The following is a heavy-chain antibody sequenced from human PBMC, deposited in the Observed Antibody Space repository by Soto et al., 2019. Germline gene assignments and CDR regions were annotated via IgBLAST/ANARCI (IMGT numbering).Heavy chain of an antibody. J-gene: IGHJ4*01. D-gene: IGHD3-3*01. Sequence: LSLTCAVSGASFSGSYWSWIRQPPGKGLEWIGYAYYSGTTVYNPSLKSRVSISVDTSKNHVSLRLKSVTAADTAVYYCAVWSALTQYYFDSWGHGKLVTVSS. V-gene: IGHV4-59*13. CDR3: AVWSALTQYYFDS. CDR2: AYYSGTT. CDR1: GASFSGSY.